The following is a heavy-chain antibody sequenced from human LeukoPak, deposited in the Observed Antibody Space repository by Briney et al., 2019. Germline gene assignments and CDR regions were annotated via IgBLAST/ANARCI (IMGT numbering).Heavy chain of an antibody. V-gene: IGHV3-30*18. CDR1: GFTFSSYG. D-gene: IGHD2-2*01. CDR2: ISYDGSNK. CDR3: AKDAQYCSSTSCYAGYYFDY. Sequence: GGSLRLSCAASGFTFSSYGMHWVRQAAGQGREGVALISYDGSNKYYADSVKGRFTISRDNSKNTLYLQMNSLRAEDTAVYYCAKDAQYCSSTSCYAGYYFDYWGQGTLVTVSS. J-gene: IGHJ4*02.